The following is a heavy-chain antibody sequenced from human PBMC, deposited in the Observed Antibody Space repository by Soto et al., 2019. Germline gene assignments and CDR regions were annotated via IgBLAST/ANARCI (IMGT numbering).Heavy chain of an antibody. D-gene: IGHD2-15*01. CDR1: GYTFTGYY. CDR2: INPNSGGT. V-gene: IGHV1-2*04. Sequence: QVQLVQSGAEVKKPGASVKVSCKASGYTFTGYYMHWVRQAPGQGLEWMGWINPNSGGTNYAQKFQGWVTMTRDTAISTASMERSRLRSDDTAVYYCARASRPLYCSGGSCYHAEYFQHWGQGTLVTVSS. J-gene: IGHJ1*01. CDR3: ARASRPLYCSGGSCYHAEYFQH.